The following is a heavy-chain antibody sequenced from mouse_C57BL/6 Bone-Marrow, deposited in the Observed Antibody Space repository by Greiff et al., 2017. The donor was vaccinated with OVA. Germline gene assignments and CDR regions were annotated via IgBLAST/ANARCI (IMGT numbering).Heavy chain of an antibody. J-gene: IGHJ2*01. CDR3: ARGATVVGGDY. CDR1: GFTFSSYA. V-gene: IGHV5-4*03. Sequence: EVKLVESGGGLVKPGGSLKLSCAASGFTFSSYAMSWVRQTPEKRLEWVATISDGGSYTYYPDNVKGRFTISRDNAKNNLYLQMSHLKSEDTAMYYWARGATVVGGDYWGQGTTLTVPS. CDR2: ISDGGSYT. D-gene: IGHD1-1*01.